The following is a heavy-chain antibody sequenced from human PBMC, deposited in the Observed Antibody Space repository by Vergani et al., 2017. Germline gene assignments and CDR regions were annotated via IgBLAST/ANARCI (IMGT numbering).Heavy chain of an antibody. CDR2: ICYSGST. CDR1: CGSISSSSYY. D-gene: IGHD6-13*01. CDR3: ARLRKQQQVRIEPENWFDP. Sequence: QLQLQESGPGLVKPSETLSLTCTVSCGSISSSSYYWGWIRQPPGKGLEWIGSICYSGSTNYNPSLKSRVTISVDTSKNQFSLKLSSVTAADTAVYYCARLRKQQQVRIEPENWFDPWGQGTLVTVSS. V-gene: IGHV4-39*01. J-gene: IGHJ5*02.